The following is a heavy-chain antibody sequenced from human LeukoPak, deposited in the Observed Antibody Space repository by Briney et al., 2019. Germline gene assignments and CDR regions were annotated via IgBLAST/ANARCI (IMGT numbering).Heavy chain of an antibody. CDR3: ARSSGWYVEGAFDI. Sequence: SETLSLTCTVSGDSISNSYRSWIRQPPGKGLEWIGYIYYTGSTNYNPSLKSRVTMSIDTSKNQFSLKRSSVTAADTAVYYCARSSGWYVEGAFDIWGQGTMVTVSS. V-gene: IGHV4-59*08. J-gene: IGHJ3*02. CDR1: GDSISNSY. D-gene: IGHD6-19*01. CDR2: IYYTGST.